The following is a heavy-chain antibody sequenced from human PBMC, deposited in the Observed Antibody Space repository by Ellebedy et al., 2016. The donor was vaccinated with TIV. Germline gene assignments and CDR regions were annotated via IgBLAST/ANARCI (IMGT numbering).Heavy chain of an antibody. D-gene: IGHD3-22*01. V-gene: IGHV1-46*01. CDR3: ARAHFEYDNSGYSPDY. CDR1: GYTFTGYY. Sequence: ASVKVSCXASGYTFTGYYMHWVRQAPGQGLEWMGIINPSGGSTTYAQKFQGRVTMTRDTSTSTVYMELSSLRSEDTAVYYCARAHFEYDNSGYSPDYWGQGTLVTVSS. CDR2: INPSGGST. J-gene: IGHJ4*02.